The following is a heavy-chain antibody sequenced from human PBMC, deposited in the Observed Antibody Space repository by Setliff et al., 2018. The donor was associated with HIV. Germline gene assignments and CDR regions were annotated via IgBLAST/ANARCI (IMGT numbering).Heavy chain of an antibody. CDR3: ARQGNIVVVTSFDY. V-gene: IGHV4-59*08. CDR2: VDYTGST. CDR1: GDSISSYY. J-gene: IGHJ4*02. Sequence: KTSETLSLTCTVSGDSISSYYWSWIRQHPGKGLDWIGNVDYTGSTYYNPSLKSRVTISVDTSKNKFSLRLNSVTAADTAVYYCARQGNIVVVTSFDYWGQGTLVTVSS. D-gene: IGHD2-21*02.